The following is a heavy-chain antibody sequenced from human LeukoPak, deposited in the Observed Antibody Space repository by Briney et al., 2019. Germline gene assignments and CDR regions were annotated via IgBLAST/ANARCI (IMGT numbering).Heavy chain of an antibody. V-gene: IGHV3-11*06. D-gene: IGHD2-2*01. CDR2: ISSSSSYT. J-gene: IGHJ4*02. CDR3: AREAGYCSSTSCYEATLDY. CDR1: GFTFSDYY. Sequence: PGGSLRLTCAASGFTFSDYYMSWIRQAPGKGLEWVSYISSSSSYTNYADSVKGRFTISRDNAKNSLYLQMNSLRAEDTAVYYCAREAGYCSSTSCYEATLDYWGQGTLVTVSS.